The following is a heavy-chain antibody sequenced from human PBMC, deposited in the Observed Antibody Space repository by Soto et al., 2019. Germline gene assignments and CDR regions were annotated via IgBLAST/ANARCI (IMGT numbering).Heavy chain of an antibody. J-gene: IGHJ3*02. CDR2: ISYKGDTT. V-gene: IGHV3-64*01. D-gene: IGHD1-1*01. Sequence: EVQLVESGGGLVQPGGSLRLSCAASGFTLSDYSMHWVRQAAGKGLEYVSAISYKGDTTYYANSVKGRFTISRDNSKNTLYLQMGSLRAEDMAVYYWARVSGLGQAAFDIWGQGTMVTVSS. CDR1: GFTLSDYS. CDR3: ARVSGLGQAAFDI.